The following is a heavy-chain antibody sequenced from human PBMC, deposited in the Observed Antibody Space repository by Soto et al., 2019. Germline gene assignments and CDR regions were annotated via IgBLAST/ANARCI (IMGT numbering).Heavy chain of an antibody. V-gene: IGHV3-23*01. CDR2: ISGGGDST. J-gene: IGHJ4*02. D-gene: IGHD2-21*02. Sequence: GGSLRLSCAASGFTFSTYAMTWVRQAPGRGLEWVSAISGGGDSTYYTDSVKGRFTISRDYSNNTLYLQMNSLRAEETAVYYCAKDKGRAYCGGNCYFFDYWGQGARVTVSS. CDR1: GFTFSTYA. CDR3: AKDKGRAYCGGNCYFFDY.